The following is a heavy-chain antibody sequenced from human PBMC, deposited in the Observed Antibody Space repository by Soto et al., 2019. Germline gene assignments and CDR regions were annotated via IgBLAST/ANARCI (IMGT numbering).Heavy chain of an antibody. Sequence: EVQLVESGGGLVQKGGSLRLSCEDSQFSLSDYWISWVRQAPGKGLEWVANINQDGSVKYYVDSVKGRFTISRDNARNSVHLQMNSLRAEDTGVYYCARAIAAAGSYWGQGTLVTVFS. CDR2: INQDGSVK. CDR3: ARAIAAAGSY. D-gene: IGHD6-13*01. CDR1: QFSLSDYW. V-gene: IGHV3-7*01. J-gene: IGHJ4*02.